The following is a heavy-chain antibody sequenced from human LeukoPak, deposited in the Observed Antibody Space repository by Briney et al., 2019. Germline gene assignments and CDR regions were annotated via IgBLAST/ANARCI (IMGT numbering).Heavy chain of an antibody. CDR2: IIPIFGTA. CDR1: GGTFSSYA. J-gene: IGHJ4*02. CDR3: ARGAPRITIFGVVTYFDC. Sequence: SVKVSCKASGGTFSSYAISWVLQAPGQGLEWMGGIIPIFGTANYAQKFQGRVTITTDESTSTAYMELSSLRSEDTAVYYCARGAPRITIFGVVTYFDCWGQGTLVTVSS. D-gene: IGHD3-3*01. V-gene: IGHV1-69*05.